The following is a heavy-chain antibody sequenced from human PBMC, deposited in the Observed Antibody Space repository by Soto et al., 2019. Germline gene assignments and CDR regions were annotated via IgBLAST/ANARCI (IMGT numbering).Heavy chain of an antibody. CDR1: GYPFTIYA. V-gene: IGHV1-3*01. Sequence: ASVKVSCKASGYPFTIYAIHWVRQAPGQSLEWMGWINPGNGDTKYSQTFQGRVTITWDTSARTAYMDLSSLISEDTADYYCARDSSSSRSFDYWGQGARVTVSS. CDR3: ARDSSSSRSFDY. D-gene: IGHD6-6*01. CDR2: INPGNGDT. J-gene: IGHJ4*02.